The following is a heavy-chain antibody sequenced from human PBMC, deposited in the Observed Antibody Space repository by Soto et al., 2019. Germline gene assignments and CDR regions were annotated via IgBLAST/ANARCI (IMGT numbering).Heavy chain of an antibody. J-gene: IGHJ3*02. D-gene: IGHD3-10*01. CDR2: IIPILGIA. CDR1: GGTFSSYT. CDR3: ARYPPGGAFDI. V-gene: IGHV1-69*02. Sequence: QVQLVQSGAEVKKPGSSVKVSCKASGGTFSSYTISWVRQAPGQGLEWMGRIIPILGIANYAQKFQGRVTITEDKSTSTAYMELSSLRSEDTAVYYCARYPPGGAFDIWGQGTMVTVSS.